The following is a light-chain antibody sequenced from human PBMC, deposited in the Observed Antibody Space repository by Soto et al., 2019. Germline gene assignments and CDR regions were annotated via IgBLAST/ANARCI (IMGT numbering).Light chain of an antibody. Sequence: QSALTQPPSVSGSPGQSVAISCTGTSSDVGSYNRVSWYQQPPGTAPKLMIYDVSNRPSGVPDRFSGSKSGNTASLTIFGLQAEDEADYYCSSYTTSSTYVFGTGTKVTVL. V-gene: IGLV2-18*02. CDR3: SSYTTSSTYV. J-gene: IGLJ1*01. CDR1: SSDVGSYNR. CDR2: DVS.